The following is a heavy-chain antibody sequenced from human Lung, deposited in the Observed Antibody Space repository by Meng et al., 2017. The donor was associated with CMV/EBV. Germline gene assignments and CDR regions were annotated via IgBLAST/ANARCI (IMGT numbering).Heavy chain of an antibody. D-gene: IGHD3-3*01. CDR1: GFSFNDAW. Sequence: ESXKISXAASGFSFNDAWMNWVRQAPGKGLEWVARVKSKTEGGATDYAAPVRDRFTISRDDSKKTLYLQMNSLKTEDTAMYYCTSSTPSYDFKNGYYGACYDNWGEGXQVTVSS. V-gene: IGHV3-15*01. CDR3: TSSTPSYDFKNGYYGACYDN. J-gene: IGHJ4*02. CDR2: VKSKTEGGAT.